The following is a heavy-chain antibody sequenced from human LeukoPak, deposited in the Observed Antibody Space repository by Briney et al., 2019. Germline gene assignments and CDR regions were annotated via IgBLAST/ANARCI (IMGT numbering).Heavy chain of an antibody. CDR1: GFTFNNYG. J-gene: IGHJ4*02. V-gene: IGHV3-30*18. CDR3: TKDLRYGSADY. CDR2: ISYDGANK. Sequence: GGSLRLFCGASGFTFNNYGMHWVRQAPGKGLEWGAVISYDGANKYYADSVRGGFIISRDNSKNTLYLKMNSLRAEDTAVYYCTKDLRYGSADYWGQGTLVTVSS. D-gene: IGHD3-10*01.